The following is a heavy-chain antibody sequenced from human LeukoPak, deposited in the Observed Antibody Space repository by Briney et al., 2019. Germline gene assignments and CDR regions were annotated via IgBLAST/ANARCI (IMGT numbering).Heavy chain of an antibody. CDR3: AKDHGSSDWYYFDY. V-gene: IGHV3-30*02. D-gene: IGHD6-13*01. CDR1: GFTFSSYG. CDR2: IRYDGSNK. J-gene: IGHJ4*02. Sequence: GGSLRLSCAASGFTFSSYGMHWVRQAPGKGLEWVAFIRYDGSNKYYADSVKGRFTISRDNSKNTLYLQMNTLRADDTVVYYCAKDHGSSDWYYFDYWGQGTLVTVSS.